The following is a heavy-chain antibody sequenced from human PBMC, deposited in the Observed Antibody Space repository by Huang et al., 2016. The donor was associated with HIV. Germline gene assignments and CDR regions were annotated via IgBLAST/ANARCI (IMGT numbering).Heavy chain of an antibody. V-gene: IGHV1-18*01. CDR1: GYDFGSYG. CDR3: ARDPYYSNRWKRNDASFL. CDR2: IGRDSRDT. J-gene: IGHJ3*01. D-gene: IGHD4-4*01. Sequence: QVQLVQSGGEVMQPGASVRVSCKASGYDFGSYGMSWGRQAPGQGFEWRGWIGRDSRDTSSAQKFQGRVTMTTDTSTTTTYMELRSLRSDDTAMYYCARDPYYSNRWKRNDASFLWGQGTMITVSS.